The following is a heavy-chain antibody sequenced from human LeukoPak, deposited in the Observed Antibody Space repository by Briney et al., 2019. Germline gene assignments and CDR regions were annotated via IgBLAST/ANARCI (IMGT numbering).Heavy chain of an antibody. CDR1: GGSISSSSYY. Sequence: PSETLSLTCTVSGGSISSSSYYWGWIRQPPGKGLEWIGSIYYSGSTYYNPSLKSRVTISVDTSKNQISLKLSSVTAADTAVYYCANYYDSSGYYLTWGQGILVTVSS. V-gene: IGHV4-39*07. D-gene: IGHD3-22*01. CDR3: ANYYDSSGYYLT. J-gene: IGHJ4*02. CDR2: IYYSGST.